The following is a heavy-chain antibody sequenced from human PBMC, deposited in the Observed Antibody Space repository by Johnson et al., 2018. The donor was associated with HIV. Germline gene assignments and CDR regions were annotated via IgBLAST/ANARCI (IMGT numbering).Heavy chain of an antibody. CDR2: IYSGGST. V-gene: IGHV3-66*01. J-gene: IGHJ3*02. D-gene: IGHD3-3*01. CDR1: GFTVSSNY. CDR3: ASPLIPGYYDFWPGAFAI. Sequence: VQLVESGGGVVQPGRSLRVSCGTSGFTVSSNYMSWVRQAPGKGLEWVSVIYSGGSTYYADSVKGRFTISRDNSKNTLYLQMNSLRAEDTAVYYCASPLIPGYYDFWPGAFAIWGQGTMVTVSS.